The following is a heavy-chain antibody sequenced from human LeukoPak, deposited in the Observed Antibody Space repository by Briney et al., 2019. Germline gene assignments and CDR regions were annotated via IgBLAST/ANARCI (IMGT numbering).Heavy chain of an antibody. Sequence: GGSLRLSCAASGFTFSSYTMSWVPAAPRRGLECGSAISGSGGSTYYADSVKGRFTISRDNSKNTLYLQMNSLRTEDTAVYYCAKGSSSWYYYNGMDVWGQGTTVTVSS. CDR2: ISGSGGST. V-gene: IGHV3-23*01. J-gene: IGHJ6*02. D-gene: IGHD6-13*01. CDR3: AKGSSSWYYYNGMDV. CDR1: GFTFSSYT.